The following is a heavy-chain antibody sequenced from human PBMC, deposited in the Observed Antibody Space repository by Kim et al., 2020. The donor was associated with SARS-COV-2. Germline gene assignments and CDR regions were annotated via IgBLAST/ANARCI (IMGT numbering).Heavy chain of an antibody. V-gene: IGHV3-66*02. CDR1: GFTVSSNY. CDR3: ARDPHSSGWYSGVPGDY. J-gene: IGHJ4*02. D-gene: IGHD6-19*01. Sequence: GGSLRLSCAASGFTVSSNYMSWVRQAPGKGLEWVSVIYSGGSTYYADSVKGRFTISRDNSKNTLYLQMNSLRAEDTAVYYCARDPHSSGWYSGVPGDYWGQGTLVTVSS. CDR2: IYSGGST.